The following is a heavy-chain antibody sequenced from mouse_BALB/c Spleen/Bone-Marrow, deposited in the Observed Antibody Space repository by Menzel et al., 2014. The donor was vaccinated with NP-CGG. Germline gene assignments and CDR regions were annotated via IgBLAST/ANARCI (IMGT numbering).Heavy chain of an antibody. J-gene: IGHJ2*01. CDR2: IDPANGNT. Sequence: EVKLVESGAELVKPGASVKLSCTASGFNIKDTYMHWVKPRPERGLEWIGRIDPANGNTKYDPKFQGKATITADTSSNTAYLQLSSLTSEDTAVYYCASYVYGYYFNYWGQGTTLTVSS. V-gene: IGHV14-3*02. CDR3: ASYVYGYYFNY. CDR1: GFNIKDTY. D-gene: IGHD2-2*01.